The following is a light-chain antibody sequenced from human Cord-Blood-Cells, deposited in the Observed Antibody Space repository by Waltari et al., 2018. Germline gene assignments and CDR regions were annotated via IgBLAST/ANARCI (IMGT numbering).Light chain of an antibody. CDR3: SSYTSSSTLV. CDR1: SSDVGGYNY. V-gene: IGLV2-14*01. CDR2: EVS. J-gene: IGLJ1*01. Sequence: QSALTQPASVSGSPGQSITISCTGTSSDVGGYNYVSWYQQHPGKAPKLLLSEVSSRPSGVSSLFSGSKSDNTAALTISWLQAADEADYYCSSYTSSSTLVFGTVTKVTVL.